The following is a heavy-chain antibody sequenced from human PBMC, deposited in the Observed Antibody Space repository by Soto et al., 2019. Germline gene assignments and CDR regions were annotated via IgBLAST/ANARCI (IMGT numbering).Heavy chain of an antibody. CDR3: ARNGPDYYYYGMDV. CDR2: INHSGST. V-gene: IGHV4-34*01. CDR1: GGSFSGYY. Sequence: PSETLSLTCAVYGGSFSGYYWSWIRQPPGKGLEWIGEINHSGSTNYNPSLKSRVTISVDTSKNQFSLKLSSVTAADTAVYYCARNGPDYYYYGMDVWGQGTTVTVSS. J-gene: IGHJ6*02.